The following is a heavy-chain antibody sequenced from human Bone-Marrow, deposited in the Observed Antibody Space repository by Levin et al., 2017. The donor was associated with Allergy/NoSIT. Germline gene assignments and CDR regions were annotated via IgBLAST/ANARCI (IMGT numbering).Heavy chain of an antibody. V-gene: IGHV3-23*01. D-gene: IGHD6-13*01. CDR3: AKDRQQLVIGS. CDR1: GFTFSNYA. Sequence: GGSLRLSCAASGFTFSNYAMRWVRQAPGKGLEWVSGISGSGGGTYYADSVQGRFTISRDNSKNTLYLQMNSLRAEDTAVYYCAKDRQQLVIGSWGQGTLVTVSS. CDR2: ISGSGGGT. J-gene: IGHJ4*02.